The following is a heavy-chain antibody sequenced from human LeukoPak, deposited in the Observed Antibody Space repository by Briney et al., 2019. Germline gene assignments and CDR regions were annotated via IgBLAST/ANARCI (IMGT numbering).Heavy chain of an antibody. J-gene: IGHJ5*02. V-gene: IGHV1-69*05. Sequence: SVKVSCKASGGTFSSYAISWVRQAPGQGLEWMGRIIPIFGTANYAQKFQGRVTITTDESTSTAYMELSSLGSEDTAMYYCARPFFAGITRDNWFDPWGQGTLVTVSS. CDR3: ARPFFAGITRDNWFDP. D-gene: IGHD1-14*01. CDR1: GGTFSSYA. CDR2: IIPIFGTA.